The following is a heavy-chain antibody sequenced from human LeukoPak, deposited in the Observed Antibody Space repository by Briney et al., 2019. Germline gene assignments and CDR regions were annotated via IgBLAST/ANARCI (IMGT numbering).Heavy chain of an antibody. CDR2: ISSSSSYI. D-gene: IGHD3-3*01. CDR1: GFTFSSYS. Sequence: PGGSLRLSCAASGFTFSSYSMNWVRQAPGKGPEWVPSISSSSSYIYYADSVKGRFTISRDNAKNSLYLQMNSLRAEDTAVYYCARDYDFWSGYSYNWFDPWGQGTLVTVSS. V-gene: IGHV3-21*01. J-gene: IGHJ5*02. CDR3: ARDYDFWSGYSYNWFDP.